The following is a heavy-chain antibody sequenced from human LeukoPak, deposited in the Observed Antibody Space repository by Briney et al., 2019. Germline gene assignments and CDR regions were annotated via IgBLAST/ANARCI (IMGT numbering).Heavy chain of an antibody. Sequence: GGSLRLSCAASGFTFSSYAMSWVRQAPGKGLEWVSAISGSGGSTYYADSVKGRFTITRDNSKNTLYLQMNSLRAEDTAVYYCAREPYYYDSSGQGMDVWGQGTTVTVSS. CDR3: AREPYYYDSSGQGMDV. CDR2: ISGSGGST. CDR1: GFTFSSYA. D-gene: IGHD3-22*01. V-gene: IGHV3-23*01. J-gene: IGHJ6*02.